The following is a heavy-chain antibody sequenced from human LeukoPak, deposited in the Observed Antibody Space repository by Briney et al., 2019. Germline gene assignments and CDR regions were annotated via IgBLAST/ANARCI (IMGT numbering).Heavy chain of an antibody. V-gene: IGHV1-18*04. D-gene: IGHD3-10*01. Sequence: ASVKVSCKASGYTFTGYYMHWVRQAPGQGLEWMGWISAYNGNTNYAQELQGRVTMTTDTSTSTAYMELRSLRSDDTAVYYCARTPYSSGSYSYDYWGQGTLVTVSS. CDR1: GYTFTGYY. CDR2: ISAYNGNT. J-gene: IGHJ4*02. CDR3: ARTPYSSGSYSYDY.